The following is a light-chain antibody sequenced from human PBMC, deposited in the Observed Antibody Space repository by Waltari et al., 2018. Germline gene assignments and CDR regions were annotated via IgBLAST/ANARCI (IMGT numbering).Light chain of an antibody. V-gene: IGLV2-11*01. CDR2: DVS. CDR1: SSDVGGYKY. Sequence: QSALTQPRSVSGSPGQSVTISCTGTSSDVGGYKYVSWYQQHPGKAPKLIIYDVSKRPSGVPDRCSGSKSGNTASLTISGLQAEDEADYYCCSYSGSYTLVFGGGTKLTVL. J-gene: IGLJ3*02. CDR3: CSYSGSYTLV.